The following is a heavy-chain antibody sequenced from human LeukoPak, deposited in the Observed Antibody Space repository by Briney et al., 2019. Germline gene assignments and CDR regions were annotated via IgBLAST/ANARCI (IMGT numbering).Heavy chain of an antibody. Sequence: ASVKVSCKASGYTFTSYYMHWVRQAPGQGLEWMGRINPNSGGTSYAQKFQGRVTMTRDTSISTAYMELSRLRSDDAAVYYCARAWFGDLSPFDYWGQETLVTVSS. CDR1: GYTFTSYY. V-gene: IGHV1-2*06. D-gene: IGHD3-10*01. CDR2: INPNSGGT. CDR3: ARAWFGDLSPFDY. J-gene: IGHJ4*02.